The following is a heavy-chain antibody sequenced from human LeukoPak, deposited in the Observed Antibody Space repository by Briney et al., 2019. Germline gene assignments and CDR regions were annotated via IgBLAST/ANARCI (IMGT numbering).Heavy chain of an antibody. D-gene: IGHD3-22*01. CDR2: IIPIFGTP. J-gene: IGHJ4*02. CDR1: GGTFSNYA. Sequence: GSSVKVSCKASGGTFSNYAVSWMRQAPGQGPEWVGGIIPIFGTPKYAQKFQARVTITADESTSTVYMELSSLRSEDTALYYCARGDNSGYIGNYWGQGTLVTVSS. CDR3: ARGDNSGYIGNY. V-gene: IGHV1-69*01.